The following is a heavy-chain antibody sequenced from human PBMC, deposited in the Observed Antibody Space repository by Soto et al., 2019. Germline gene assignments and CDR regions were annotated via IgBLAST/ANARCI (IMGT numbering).Heavy chain of an antibody. Sequence: ASVKVSCKASGYSFTADYIHWLRQAPGQGLEWIGWVNPTSGDTNFSQNFQGRVTMTSDTSISTAYMELNSLRSDDTAVYFCARLAYVDRFDHWGQGTLVTVSS. CDR3: ARLAYVDRFDH. CDR1: GYSFTADY. CDR2: VNPTSGDT. V-gene: IGHV1-2*02. J-gene: IGHJ4*02. D-gene: IGHD5-12*01.